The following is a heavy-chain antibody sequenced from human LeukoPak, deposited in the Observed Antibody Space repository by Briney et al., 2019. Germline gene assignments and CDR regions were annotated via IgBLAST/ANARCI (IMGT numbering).Heavy chain of an antibody. CDR1: GSTFNDYY. V-gene: IGHV4-59*01. J-gene: IGHJ5*02. CDR3: ARGGYYGSGNDFRFDP. Sequence: GSLRLSCAASGSTFNDYYMSWIRQPPGKGLEWIGYIYYSGSTNYKPSLKSRVTISVDTSKNQFSLKLSSVTAADTAVYYCARGGYYGSGNDFRFDPWGQGTLVTVSS. D-gene: IGHD3-10*01. CDR2: IYYSGST.